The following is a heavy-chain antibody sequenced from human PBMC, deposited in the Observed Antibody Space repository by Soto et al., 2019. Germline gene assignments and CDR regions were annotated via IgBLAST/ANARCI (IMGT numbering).Heavy chain of an antibody. J-gene: IGHJ5*02. D-gene: IGHD4-17*01. Sequence: QVQLVKSGGGAIQPGRSLRLSCAASGFTFDSHGMHWVRQAPGKGLEWVAVISSGGNNKYYADSVKGRFTISRDNFNNILYLQMSSLRAEDTAVYYCAKDLLPNTVTTCGSWGQGTLVTVSS. CDR1: GFTFDSHG. CDR2: ISSGGNNK. CDR3: AKDLLPNTVTTCGS. V-gene: IGHV3-30*18.